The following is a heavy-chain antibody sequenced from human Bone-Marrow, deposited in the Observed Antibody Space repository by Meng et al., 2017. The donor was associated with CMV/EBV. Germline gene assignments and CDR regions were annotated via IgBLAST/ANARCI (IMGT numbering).Heavy chain of an antibody. CDR1: GITFGSSW. V-gene: IGHV3-7*01. CDR2: INPDGSTK. CDR3: TKDVAYNRFDP. Sequence: GGSLRLSCVASGITFGSSWMTWVRQTPGKGLEWMANINPDGSTKNYVDSVKGRFTFSRDNARSSVYLQMNSLRVEDTAIYYCTKDVAYNRFDPWGQGTLVTVSS. J-gene: IGHJ5*02. D-gene: IGHD2-21*01.